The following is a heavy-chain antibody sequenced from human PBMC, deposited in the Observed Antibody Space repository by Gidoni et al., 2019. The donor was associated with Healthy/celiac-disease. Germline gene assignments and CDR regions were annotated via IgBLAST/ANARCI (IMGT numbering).Heavy chain of an antibody. CDR1: GFTFDDSA. CDR3: AKDYEAVADPLGYFDY. J-gene: IGHJ4*02. V-gene: IGHV3-9*01. Sequence: EVQLVESGGGLVQPGRSLRLSCAASGFTFDDSAMHWVRQAPGKGLEWVSGISWNSGSIGYADSVKGRFTISRDNAKNSLYLQMNSLRAEDTALYYCAKDYEAVADPLGYFDYWGQGTLVTVSS. D-gene: IGHD6-19*01. CDR2: ISWNSGSI.